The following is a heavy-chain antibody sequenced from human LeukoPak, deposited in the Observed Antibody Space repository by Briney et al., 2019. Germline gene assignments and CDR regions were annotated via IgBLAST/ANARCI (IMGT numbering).Heavy chain of an antibody. CDR3: VRGFLGPDH. Sequence: GGSLRLSCEASEFSFSSHWMHWVRQAPGKGLVWVSRITNDGSNTVYADSVEGRFTISRDNDKNALYLQMNSLRVEDTAGYYCVRGFLGPDHWRQGTLVTVSS. D-gene: IGHD2-21*01. CDR2: ITNDGSNT. V-gene: IGHV3-74*01. J-gene: IGHJ4*02. CDR1: EFSFSSHW.